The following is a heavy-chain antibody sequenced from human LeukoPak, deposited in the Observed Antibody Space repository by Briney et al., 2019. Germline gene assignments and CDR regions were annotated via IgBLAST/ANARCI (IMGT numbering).Heavy chain of an antibody. Sequence: SVKVSCKASGGTFSSYAISWVRQAPGQGLEWIGGIIPIFGTANYAQKFQGRVTITADESTSTAYMELSSLRSEDTAVYYCARAAYYYDSSGYYYVAYYFDYWGQGTLVTVSS. CDR3: ARAAYYYDSSGYYYVAYYFDY. D-gene: IGHD3-22*01. CDR2: IIPIFGTA. J-gene: IGHJ4*02. CDR1: GGTFSSYA. V-gene: IGHV1-69*13.